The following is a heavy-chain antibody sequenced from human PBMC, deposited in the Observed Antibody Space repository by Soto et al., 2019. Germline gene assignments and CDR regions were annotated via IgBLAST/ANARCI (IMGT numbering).Heavy chain of an antibody. V-gene: IGHV6-1*01. CDR3: AREADTQLFAYYYYGMDV. CDR2: TYYRSKWYN. J-gene: IGHJ6*02. Sequence: SQTLTLTCAISGDSVSSNSAAWNWIRQSPSRGLEWLGRTYYRSKWYNDYAVSVKSRITINPDTSKNQFSLQLNSVTPEDTAVYYCAREADTQLFAYYYYGMDVWGQGTTVTVSS. CDR1: GDSVSSNSAA. D-gene: IGHD3-10*01.